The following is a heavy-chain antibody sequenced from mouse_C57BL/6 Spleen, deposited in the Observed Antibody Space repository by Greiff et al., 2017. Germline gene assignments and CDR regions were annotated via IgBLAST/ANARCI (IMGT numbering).Heavy chain of an antibody. CDR3: ARHKTQGEYAMDY. D-gene: IGHD6-1*01. CDR2: ISSGGSYT. J-gene: IGHJ4*01. Sequence: EVQLVESGGDLVKPGGSLKLSCAASGFTFSSYCMSWVRQTPDKGLEWVATISSGGSYTYYTDSVKGRVTLSRDNAKNTRYLQMSSLKSEDSAMYYCARHKTQGEYAMDYWGQGTSVTVAS. CDR1: GFTFSSYC. V-gene: IGHV5-6*01.